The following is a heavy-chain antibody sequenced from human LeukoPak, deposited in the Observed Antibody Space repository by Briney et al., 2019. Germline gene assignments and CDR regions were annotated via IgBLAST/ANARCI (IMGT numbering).Heavy chain of an antibody. CDR3: ARGVHDYSNYHNWFDP. D-gene: IGHD4-11*01. Sequence: PSETLSLTCSVSGGSISSSSYYWGWIRQPPGKGLEWIGEINHSGSTNYNPSLKSRVTISVDTSKNQFSLKLSSVTAADTAVYYCARGVHDYSNYHNWFDPWGQGTLVTVSS. CDR2: INHSGST. J-gene: IGHJ5*02. CDR1: GGSISSSSYY. V-gene: IGHV4-39*07.